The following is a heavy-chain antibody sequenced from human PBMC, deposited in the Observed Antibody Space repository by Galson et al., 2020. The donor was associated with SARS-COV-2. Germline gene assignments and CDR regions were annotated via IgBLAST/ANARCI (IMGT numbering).Heavy chain of an antibody. Sequence: KIGESLKISCAASGFTFSDYYMSWIRQAPGKGLEWVSYISSSSSYTNYADSVKGRFTISRDNPKNSLYLQMNSLRAEDTAVYYCARDYPDYYDSSGSRGIYYMDVWGKGTTVTVSS. V-gene: IGHV3-11*05. CDR1: GFTFSDYY. CDR3: ARDYPDYYDSSGSRGIYYMDV. CDR2: ISSSSSYT. D-gene: IGHD3-22*01. J-gene: IGHJ6*03.